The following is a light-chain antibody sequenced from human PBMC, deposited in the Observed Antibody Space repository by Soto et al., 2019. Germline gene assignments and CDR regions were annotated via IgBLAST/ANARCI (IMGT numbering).Light chain of an antibody. CDR2: DVS. J-gene: IGLJ2*01. V-gene: IGLV2-14*03. CDR1: SSDIGGYND. Sequence: QSALTQPASVSGSPGQSITVSCIGTSSDIGGYNDVSWYQQHPGTAPKLMIHDVSNRPSGVSDRFSGSKSGNTASLTISGLQDDDEDYYYGSAYTSSNAQVFGGGTKLTVL. CDR3: SAYTSSNAQV.